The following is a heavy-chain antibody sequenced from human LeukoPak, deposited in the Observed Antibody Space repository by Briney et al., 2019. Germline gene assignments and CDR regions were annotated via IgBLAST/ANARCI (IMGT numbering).Heavy chain of an antibody. V-gene: IGHV1-2*06. J-gene: IGHJ4*02. Sequence: ASVTVSCTASGYSFTVYYMHWVRQAPGQGLEWMGRINPNSGGTNYAQKFQGRVTMTRDTSTSTAYMELSRLRSDDTAVYYCARAGKGREFDYWGQGTLVTVSS. CDR2: INPNSGGT. CDR3: ARAGKGREFDY. CDR1: GYSFTVYY. D-gene: IGHD5-24*01.